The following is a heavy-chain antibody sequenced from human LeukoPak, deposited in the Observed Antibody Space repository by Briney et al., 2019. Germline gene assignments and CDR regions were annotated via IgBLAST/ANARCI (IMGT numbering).Heavy chain of an antibody. CDR2: IYTNGST. CDR3: ARDLYYDFWSGYPRGFDP. J-gene: IGHJ5*02. CDR1: GGSISGYY. Sequence: PSETLSLTCTVSGGSISGYYWSWIRQPAGKGLEWIGRIYTNGSTNYNPSLKRRVTMSVDTSKNQFSLKLSSVTAADTAVYYCARDLYYDFWSGYPRGFDPWGQGTLVTVSS. V-gene: IGHV4-4*07. D-gene: IGHD3-3*01.